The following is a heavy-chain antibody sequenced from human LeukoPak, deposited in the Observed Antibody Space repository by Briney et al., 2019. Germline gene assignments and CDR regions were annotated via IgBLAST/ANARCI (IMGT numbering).Heavy chain of an antibody. D-gene: IGHD1-26*01. Sequence: PSETLSLTCTVSGGSNSSSSYYWGWIRQPPVKGLEWIGSIYYSGSTYYNPSLKSRVTISVDTSKNQFSLKLSSVTAADTAVYYCARGWELPFDYWGQGTLVTVSS. V-gene: IGHV4-39*07. CDR2: IYYSGST. J-gene: IGHJ4*02. CDR1: GGSNSSSSYY. CDR3: ARGWELPFDY.